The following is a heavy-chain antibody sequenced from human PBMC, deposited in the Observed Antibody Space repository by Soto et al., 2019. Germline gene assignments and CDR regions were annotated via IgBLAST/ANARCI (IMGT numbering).Heavy chain of an antibody. D-gene: IGHD7-27*01. Sequence: SETLSLTCTVSGGSISSYYWSWIRQPAGKGLEWIGRIYTSGSTNYNPSLKSRVTMSVDTSKNQFSLKLSSVTAADTAVYYCARVGTTGDYYYYGTDVWGQGTTVTVSS. J-gene: IGHJ6*02. CDR1: GGSISSYY. CDR2: IYTSGST. CDR3: ARVGTTGDYYYYGTDV. V-gene: IGHV4-4*07.